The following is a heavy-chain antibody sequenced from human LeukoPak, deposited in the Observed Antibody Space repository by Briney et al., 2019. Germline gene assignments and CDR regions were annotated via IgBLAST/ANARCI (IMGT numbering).Heavy chain of an antibody. Sequence: GGSLRLSCAASGFTFSSYAMHWVRQAPGKGLEWVAVISYDGSNKYYADSVKGRFTISRDNSKNTLYLQMNSLRAEDTAVYYCARVSSVPNQRDPGNYWGQGTLVTVSS. V-gene: IGHV3-30-3*01. CDR1: GFTFSSYA. CDR2: ISYDGSNK. J-gene: IGHJ4*02. CDR3: ARVSSVPNQRDPGNY. D-gene: IGHD1-14*01.